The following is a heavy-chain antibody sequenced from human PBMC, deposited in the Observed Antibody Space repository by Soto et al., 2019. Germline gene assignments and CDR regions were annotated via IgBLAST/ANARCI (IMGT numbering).Heavy chain of an antibody. Sequence: QVQLVESGGVVVQPGRSLRLSCATSGFTFSSYGMYWVRQAPGKGLEWVAVIWYDGSDKYYADSVKGRFSISRDNSKNTLYLQLNSLRAEDTAVYYCARDRGLRYLEWSLDYWGQGTLVTVPS. D-gene: IGHD3-3*01. V-gene: IGHV3-33*01. J-gene: IGHJ4*02. CDR3: ARDRGLRYLEWSLDY. CDR2: IWYDGSDK. CDR1: GFTFSSYG.